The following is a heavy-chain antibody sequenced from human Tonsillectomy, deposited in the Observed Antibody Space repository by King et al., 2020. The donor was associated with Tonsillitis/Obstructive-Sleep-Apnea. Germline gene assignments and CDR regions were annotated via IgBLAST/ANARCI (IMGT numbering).Heavy chain of an antibody. J-gene: IGHJ4*02. CDR1: GFTFNSYS. CDR3: ARGSSWYFDY. Sequence: VQLVESGGGLVKLGGSLRLSCAASGFTFNSYSMNWVRQAPGKGLEWVSSISSSSGYIYYADSVKGRFTISRDNAKNSLYLQMNSLRAEDTAVYYCARGSSWYFDYWGQGTLVTVSS. D-gene: IGHD6-13*01. V-gene: IGHV3-21*01. CDR2: ISSSSGYI.